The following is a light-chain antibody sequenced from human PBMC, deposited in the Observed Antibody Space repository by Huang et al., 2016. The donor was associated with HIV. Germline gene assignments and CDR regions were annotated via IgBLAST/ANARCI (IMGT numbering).Light chain of an antibody. Sequence: DIQMTQSPSSLSASVGDRVTITCRASQGITDSLAWYHQKPGKAPKLLLYGASRLESGVPSRFSGSGSGTDYTLTISSLQPEDFATYDCQQYDSTPYTFGQGTKLEIK. J-gene: IGKJ2*01. CDR3: QQYDSTPYT. CDR1: QGITDS. CDR2: GAS. V-gene: IGKV1-NL1*01.